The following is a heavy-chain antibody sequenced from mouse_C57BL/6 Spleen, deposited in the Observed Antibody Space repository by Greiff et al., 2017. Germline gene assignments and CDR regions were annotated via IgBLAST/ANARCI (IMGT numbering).Heavy chain of an antibody. CDR3: ALRGNAMDY. J-gene: IGHJ4*01. V-gene: IGHV1-18*01. CDR1: GYTFTDYN. CDR2: INPNNGGT. Sequence: EVQLQPSGPELVKPGASVKIPCKASGYTFTDYNMDWVKQSHGKSLEWIGDINPNNGGTIYNQKFKGKATLTVDKSSSTAYMELRSLTSEDTAVYYCALRGNAMDYWGQGTSVTVSS.